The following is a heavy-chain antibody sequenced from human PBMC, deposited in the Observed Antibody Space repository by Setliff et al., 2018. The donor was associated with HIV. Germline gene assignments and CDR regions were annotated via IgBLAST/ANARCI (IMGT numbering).Heavy chain of an antibody. CDR1: GYTFTSYD. CDR2: MKPNSGNT. CDR3: ARGKRRGRDGYNYVSGTYYYGMDV. J-gene: IGHJ6*02. D-gene: IGHD5-12*01. Sequence: ASVKVSCKASGYTFTSYDINWVRQATGQGLEWMGWMKPNSGNTGYAQKFQGRVTITADKSTSTAYMELSSLRSEDTAVYYCARGKRRGRDGYNYVSGTYYYGMDVWGQGTTVTVSS. V-gene: IGHV1-8*03.